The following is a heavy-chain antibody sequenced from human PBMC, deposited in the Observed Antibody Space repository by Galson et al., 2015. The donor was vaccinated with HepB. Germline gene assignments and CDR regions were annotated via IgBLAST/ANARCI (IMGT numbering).Heavy chain of an antibody. CDR3: ATESTVITPFDY. D-gene: IGHD4-17*01. Sequence: SVKVSCKVSGYTLTELSMHWVRQAPGKGLEWMGGFDPEDGETIYAQKFQGRVTMTENTSTDTAYMELSSLRSEDTAVYYCATESTVITPFDYWGQGTLVTVSS. J-gene: IGHJ4*02. V-gene: IGHV1-24*01. CDR2: FDPEDGET. CDR1: GYTLTELS.